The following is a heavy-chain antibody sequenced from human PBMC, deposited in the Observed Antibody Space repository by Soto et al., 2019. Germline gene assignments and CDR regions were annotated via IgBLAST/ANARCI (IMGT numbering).Heavy chain of an antibody. Sequence: QVQLQQSGPGLVKPSETLSLTCSVSSGPSSSHNWGWIRQPPGRGLEWIGYVYSTGGTSYNPSLKSRVTISADTSTHHISLTLTPVTAADTAVYYCVRQGIGNLHGLVDVWGQGTTVRVSS. J-gene: IGHJ6*02. CDR2: VYSTGGT. V-gene: IGHV4-59*08. CDR1: SGPSSSHN. D-gene: IGHD1-1*01. CDR3: VRQGIGNLHGLVDV.